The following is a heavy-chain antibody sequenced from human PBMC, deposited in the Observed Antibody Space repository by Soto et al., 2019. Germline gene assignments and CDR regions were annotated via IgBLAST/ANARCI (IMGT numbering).Heavy chain of an antibody. CDR2: LYSDGTT. D-gene: IGHD4-17*01. CDR3: ASDTTVTTPTYFAS. V-gene: IGHV3-66*01. J-gene: IGHJ4*02. CDR1: GLTVSNSY. Sequence: EVQLVESGGGLVQPGGSLRLSCAASGLTVSNSYMNWVRQAPGEGLEWVSILYSDGTTYYADSVKGRFTISRDNSKNKLYLQMHSLRADDTAVYYCASDTTVTTPTYFASWGKGTLVIVSS.